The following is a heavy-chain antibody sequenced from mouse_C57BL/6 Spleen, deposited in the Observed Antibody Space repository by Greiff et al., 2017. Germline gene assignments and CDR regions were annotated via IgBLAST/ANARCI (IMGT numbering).Heavy chain of an antibody. J-gene: IGHJ4*01. CDR2: IYPRSGNT. CDR3: AREGSTTLDAMDY. D-gene: IGHD1-1*01. Sequence: QVQLKESGAELARPGASVKLSCKASGYTFTSYGISWVKQRTGQGLEWIGEIYPRSGNTYYNEKFKGKATLTADKSSSTAYMELRSLTSEDSAVYFCAREGSTTLDAMDYWGQGTSVTVSS. CDR1: GYTFTSYG. V-gene: IGHV1-81*01.